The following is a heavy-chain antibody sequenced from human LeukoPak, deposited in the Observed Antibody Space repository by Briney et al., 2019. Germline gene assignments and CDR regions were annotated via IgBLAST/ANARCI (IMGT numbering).Heavy chain of an antibody. Sequence: SETLSLTCTVSGASMTTYYWSWIRQPPGKGLEWIGYIYYIGSTNYNPSLKSRVTISVDTSKNQFSLKLNSVTAADTAVYYCARVAATGDLYFQHWGQGTLVTVSS. D-gene: IGHD6-13*01. V-gene: IGHV4-59*08. J-gene: IGHJ1*01. CDR3: ARVAATGDLYFQH. CDR2: IYYIGST. CDR1: GASMTTYY.